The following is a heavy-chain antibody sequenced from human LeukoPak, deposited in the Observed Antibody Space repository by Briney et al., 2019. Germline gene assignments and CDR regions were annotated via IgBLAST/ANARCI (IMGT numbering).Heavy chain of an antibody. Sequence: GGSLRLSCAASGFTFNNYAMSWVRLAPGKGLEWVSTISGSDDNTYYADTVKGRSTISRDISKNTLYLQMNSLRADDTAVYYCANDFDHWGQGTLFTVSS. CDR3: ANDFDH. CDR2: ISGSDDNT. V-gene: IGHV3-23*01. J-gene: IGHJ4*02. CDR1: GFTFNNYA.